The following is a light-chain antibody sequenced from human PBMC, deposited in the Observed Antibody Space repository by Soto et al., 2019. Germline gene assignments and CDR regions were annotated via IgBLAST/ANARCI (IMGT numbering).Light chain of an antibody. CDR2: GAS. J-gene: IGKJ4*01. Sequence: EIVMTQSPATLSVSPGERATLSCRASQSVSSNLGWYQQKPGQAPRLLISGASTRATGIPARFSGSGSGTEFTLTISSLQSEDFAVYYCQQYNDWAPLTFGGGTKVEIK. CDR1: QSVSSN. CDR3: QQYNDWAPLT. V-gene: IGKV3D-15*01.